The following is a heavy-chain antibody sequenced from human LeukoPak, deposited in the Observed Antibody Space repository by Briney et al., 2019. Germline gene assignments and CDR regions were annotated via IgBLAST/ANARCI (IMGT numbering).Heavy chain of an antibody. CDR2: ISSGSTYI. CDR1: GFTFSSYS. CDR3: ARGDGATPPDAFDV. V-gene: IGHV3-21*01. J-gene: IGHJ3*01. Sequence: PGGSLRPSCTASGFTFSSYSMNWVRQAPGKGLQWVSSISSGSTYIYYADSVKGRFTISRDNTKNSLYLQMNSLRGEDTAVYYCARGDGATPPDAFDVWGQGTMVTVSS. D-gene: IGHD3-10*01.